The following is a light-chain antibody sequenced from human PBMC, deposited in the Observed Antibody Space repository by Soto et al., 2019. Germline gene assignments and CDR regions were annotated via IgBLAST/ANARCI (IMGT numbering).Light chain of an antibody. Sequence: DIQMTQSPSSVSVSVGDRVIITCRACQGISNYLAWYQQKPGKVPKLLIYAAFTLQSGVPSRFSGSASGTDFTLTISSLQPEDVATYYCQRYNSVPLAFGGGTKVEIK. CDR3: QRYNSVPLA. J-gene: IGKJ4*01. CDR1: QGISNY. CDR2: AAF. V-gene: IGKV1-27*01.